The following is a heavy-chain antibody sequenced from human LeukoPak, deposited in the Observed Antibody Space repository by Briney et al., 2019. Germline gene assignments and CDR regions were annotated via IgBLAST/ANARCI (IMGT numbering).Heavy chain of an antibody. V-gene: IGHV3-30*18. Sequence: PGGSLRLSCEASGYTFINHGLHWVRQAPGKGLEWVAVISYDGTDTFYADSVKGRFSISRDDSRNTLALQMNSLRLEDTAVYYCAKDDAGVPDYWGQGTLVTVSS. CDR3: AKDDAGVPDY. J-gene: IGHJ4*02. D-gene: IGHD3-10*01. CDR2: ISYDGTDT. CDR1: GYTFINHG.